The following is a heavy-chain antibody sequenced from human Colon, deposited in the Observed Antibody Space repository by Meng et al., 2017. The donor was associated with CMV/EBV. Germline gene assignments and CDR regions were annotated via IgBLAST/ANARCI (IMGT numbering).Heavy chain of an antibody. D-gene: IGHD3-3*01. V-gene: IGHV3-23*01. Sequence: GESLKISCAASGFTFDNYAMTWVRQAPGKGLEWVSAISGSGGSTYYADSVKGRFTISRDNSKNTLYLQMNSLRAEDTAVYYCAKCEWLSSHWFDPWGQGTLVTVSS. CDR2: ISGSGGST. J-gene: IGHJ5*02. CDR3: AKCEWLSSHWFDP. CDR1: GFTFDNYA.